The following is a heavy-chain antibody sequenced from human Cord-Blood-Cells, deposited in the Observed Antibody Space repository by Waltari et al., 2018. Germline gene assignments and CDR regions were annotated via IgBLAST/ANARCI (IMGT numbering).Heavy chain of an antibody. CDR3: AHMGYSNAFDI. V-gene: IGHV2-5*02. Sequence: QITLKESGPTLVKPTQTLTLTCTFSGFSLSTSGVGVGWIRQPPGKALELLALIYWDDDKRYSPSLKSRLTITKDTAKNQVVLTMTNMDPVDTATYYCAHMGYSNAFDIWGQGTMVTVSS. D-gene: IGHD5-18*01. CDR2: IYWDDDK. J-gene: IGHJ3*02. CDR1: GFSLSTSGVG.